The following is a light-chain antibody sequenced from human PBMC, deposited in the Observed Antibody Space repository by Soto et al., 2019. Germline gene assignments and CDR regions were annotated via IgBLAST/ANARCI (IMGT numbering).Light chain of an antibody. J-gene: IGKJ4*01. V-gene: IGKV1-33*01. CDR2: DAS. CDR1: HDVSRN. CDR3: QQYNSMLS. Sequence: DIQMTQSPSSLSASVGDRVTIACQSSHDVSRNLNWFQQKPGEAPKLLIYDASNLERGVPSRFSGSGSETDFTLTISSLQPEDVATYYCQQYNSMLSFGGGTEVEIK.